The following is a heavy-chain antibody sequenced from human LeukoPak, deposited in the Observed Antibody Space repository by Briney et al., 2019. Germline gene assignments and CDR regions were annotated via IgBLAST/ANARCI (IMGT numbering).Heavy chain of an antibody. D-gene: IGHD3-22*01. CDR2: IYPGDSDT. CDR3: ARLGMEGSGDYYDSSGPPVYGMDV. Sequence: GESLKISCKGSGYSFTIYWIGWVRHMPGKGLEWMGIIYPGDSDTRHSPSFQGQVTISADKSISTAYLQWSSLKASDTAMYYCARLGMEGSGDYYDSSGPPVYGMDVWGQETTVTVSS. J-gene: IGHJ6*02. V-gene: IGHV5-51*01. CDR1: GYSFTIYW.